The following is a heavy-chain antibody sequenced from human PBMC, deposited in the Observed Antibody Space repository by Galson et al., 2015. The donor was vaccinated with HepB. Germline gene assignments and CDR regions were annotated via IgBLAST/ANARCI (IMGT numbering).Heavy chain of an antibody. J-gene: IGHJ4*02. V-gene: IGHV3-7*03. CDR2: IKQDGSEK. CDR1: GFTFSSYW. CDR3: ARGVTLRQWLLGRYFDY. D-gene: IGHD6-19*01. Sequence: SLRLSCAASGFTFSSYWMSWVRQAPGKGLEWVANIKQDGSEKYYVDSVKGRFTISRDNAKNSLYLQMNSLRAEDTAVYYCARGVTLRQWLLGRYFDYWGQGTLVTVSS.